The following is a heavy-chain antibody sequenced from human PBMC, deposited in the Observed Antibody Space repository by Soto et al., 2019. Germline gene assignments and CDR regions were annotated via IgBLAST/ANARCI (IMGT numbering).Heavy chain of an antibody. CDR3: ARGRFSSGSGDFDY. Sequence: EVQVVESGGGLIQPGGSLRLSCAASGFTFISHWMHWVRQAPGKGLVWVSRINSDGRSTAYADSVKGRFTISRDNAKNTLYLQMNSLRAEDTAVYYCARGRFSSGSGDFDYWGQGTLVTVSS. J-gene: IGHJ4*02. CDR2: INSDGRST. CDR1: GFTFISHW. V-gene: IGHV3-74*01. D-gene: IGHD5-18*01.